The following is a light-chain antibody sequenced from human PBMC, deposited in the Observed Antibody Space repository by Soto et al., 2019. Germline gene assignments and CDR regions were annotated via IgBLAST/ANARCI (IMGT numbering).Light chain of an antibody. J-gene: IGLJ1*01. CDR2: GNS. Sequence: QSVLTQPPSVSGAPGQRVTISCTGSSSNIGATYDVQWYQQPPGTAPKLLIYGNSNRPSGVPDRFSGSKSGTSASLAITGLQADDEADYYCPSYDSSLIAHEVFGTGTKVTVL. CDR3: PSYDSSLIAHEV. CDR1: SSNIGATYD. V-gene: IGLV1-40*01.